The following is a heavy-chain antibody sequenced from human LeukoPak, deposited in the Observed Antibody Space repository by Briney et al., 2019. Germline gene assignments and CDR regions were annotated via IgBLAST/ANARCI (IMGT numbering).Heavy chain of an antibody. CDR3: AKGAQRGFDFSNSLES. CDR2: IWSDATEK. CDR1: GFSFSHFG. Sequence: PGKALRLSCRTSGFSFSHFGMHWVRQAPGKGLEWVAVIWSDATEKYYGNSVKGRFTISRDNYDNTVSLQMNSLRVEDTAVYYCAKGAQRGFDFSNSLESWGQGTVVTVSP. J-gene: IGHJ5*01. V-gene: IGHV3-33*06. D-gene: IGHD4-11*01.